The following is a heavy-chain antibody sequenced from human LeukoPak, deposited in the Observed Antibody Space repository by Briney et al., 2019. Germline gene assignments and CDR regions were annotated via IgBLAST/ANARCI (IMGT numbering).Heavy chain of an antibody. Sequence: GGSLRLSCAASGFRFSDYYMSWIRQAPGKGLEWVSHISSSGSTIYYADSVKGRFTISRDNAKSSLYLQMNSLRAEDTAVYYWARCGGRGYSYGYPSYYYYMDVWAKGPRSPSP. V-gene: IGHV3-11*04. CDR1: GFRFSDYY. CDR2: ISSSGSTI. D-gene: IGHD5-18*01. CDR3: ARCGGRGYSYGYPSYYYYMDV. J-gene: IGHJ6*03.